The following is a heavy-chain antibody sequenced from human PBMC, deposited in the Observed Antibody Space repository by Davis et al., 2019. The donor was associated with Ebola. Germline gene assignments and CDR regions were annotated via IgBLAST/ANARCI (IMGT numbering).Heavy chain of an antibody. J-gene: IGHJ4*02. V-gene: IGHV3-23*01. CDR2: ISGSGART. Sequence: PGGSLRLSCATSGFTFSAYAMSWVRQAPGKGLEWVSAISGSGARTYYVDSVKGRFTISRDFSKNTLYLQMNSLRAEDTAVYYCYYDMGIFDYWGQGTLVTVSS. D-gene: IGHD3-22*01. CDR3: YYDMGIFDY. CDR1: GFTFSAYA.